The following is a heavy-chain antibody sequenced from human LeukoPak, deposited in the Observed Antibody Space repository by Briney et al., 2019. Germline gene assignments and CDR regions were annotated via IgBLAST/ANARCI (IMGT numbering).Heavy chain of an antibody. D-gene: IGHD3-16*01. CDR3: TTDLGEY. J-gene: IGHJ4*02. CDR2: IKSKTDGGTT. Sequence: PGGSLRLSCAASGFTFTNAWMSWVRQAPGKGLEWVGSIKSKTDGGTTDYAAPVKGRFTISRDDSKNTLYLQMNSLKTEDTAVYYCTTDLGEYWGQGTLVTVSS. V-gene: IGHV3-15*01. CDR1: GFTFTNAW.